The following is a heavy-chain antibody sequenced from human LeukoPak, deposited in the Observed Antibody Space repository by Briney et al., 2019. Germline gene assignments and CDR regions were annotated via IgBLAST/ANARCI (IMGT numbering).Heavy chain of an antibody. Sequence: ASVKVSCKASGYSFTTYGINWVRQAPGQGLEWMGWISPSNGTTDYAQRLQGRVTMTTDTSTTTAYMELRSLTSDDTAFYYCSRSEYTNPYFDFWGQGTLVTVSS. D-gene: IGHD1-14*01. CDR1: GYSFTTYG. CDR3: SRSEYTNPYFDF. J-gene: IGHJ4*02. CDR2: ISPSNGTT. V-gene: IGHV1-18*01.